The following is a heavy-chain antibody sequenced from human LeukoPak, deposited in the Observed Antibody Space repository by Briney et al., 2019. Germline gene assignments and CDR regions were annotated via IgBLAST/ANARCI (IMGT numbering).Heavy chain of an antibody. D-gene: IGHD3-10*01. V-gene: IGHV4-39*07. Sequence: SETLSLTCTVSGGSISSSSYYWGWIRQPPGKGLEWIGEINHSGSTNYNPSLKSRVTISVDTSKNQFSLKLSSVTAADTAVYYCARGLRPYYSLGPGEYWGQGTLVTVSS. CDR3: ARGLRPYYSLGPGEY. CDR1: GGSISSSSYY. J-gene: IGHJ4*02. CDR2: INHSGST.